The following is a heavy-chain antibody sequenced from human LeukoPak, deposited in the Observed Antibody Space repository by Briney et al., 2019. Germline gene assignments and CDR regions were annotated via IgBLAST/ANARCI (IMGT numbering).Heavy chain of an antibody. CDR1: GGSISSYY. Sequence: SETLSLTCTVSGGSISSYYWSWIRQPPGKGLEWIGYIYYSGSTNYNPSLKGRVTISVDTSKNQFSLKLSSVTAADTAVYYCARHYGSGSQHDAFDIWGQGTMVTVSS. D-gene: IGHD3-10*01. CDR3: ARHYGSGSQHDAFDI. V-gene: IGHV4-59*01. CDR2: IYYSGST. J-gene: IGHJ3*02.